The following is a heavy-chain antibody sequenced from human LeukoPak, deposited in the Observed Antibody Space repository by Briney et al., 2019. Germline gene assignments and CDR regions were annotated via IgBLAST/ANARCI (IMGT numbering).Heavy chain of an antibody. V-gene: IGHV1-18*01. Sequence: ASVKVSCKASGYTFTSYGISWVRQAPGQGLEWMGWISAYNGKTNYAQKLQGRVTMTTDTSTSTAYMGLRSLRSDDTAVYYCARDPFGDYKVRFDYWGQGTLVTVSS. CDR2: ISAYNGKT. CDR3: ARDPFGDYKVRFDY. J-gene: IGHJ4*02. CDR1: GYTFTSYG. D-gene: IGHD4-17*01.